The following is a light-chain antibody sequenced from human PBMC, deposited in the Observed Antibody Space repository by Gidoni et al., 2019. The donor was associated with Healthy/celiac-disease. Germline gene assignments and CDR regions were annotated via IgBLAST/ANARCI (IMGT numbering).Light chain of an antibody. CDR2: GAS. J-gene: IGKJ2*01. V-gene: IGKV3-20*01. Sequence: EIVLTQSPGHLSLSTVERATITCRASHSVSSSYLAWYQQKPGQAPRLLIHGASSRATGIPDRFSGSGSGTDFTLTISRLEPEDVAVYYCQQYGSSPYTFGQGTKLEIK. CDR3: QQYGSSPYT. CDR1: HSVSSSY.